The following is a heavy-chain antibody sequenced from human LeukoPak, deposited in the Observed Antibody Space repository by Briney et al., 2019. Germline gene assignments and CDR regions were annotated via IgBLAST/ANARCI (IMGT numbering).Heavy chain of an antibody. CDR1: GFTFSSYS. J-gene: IGHJ4*02. V-gene: IGHV3-21*01. Sequence: GGSLRLSCAASGFTFSSYSMNWVRQPPGKGLEWVSSIISSGSHIYYADSVKGRFTISRDNAKNSLYLQMNSLRAEDTAIYYCARDSGSFGVVPLDSWGQGTLVTVSS. CDR3: ARDSGSFGVVPLDS. CDR2: IISSGSHI. D-gene: IGHD3-3*02.